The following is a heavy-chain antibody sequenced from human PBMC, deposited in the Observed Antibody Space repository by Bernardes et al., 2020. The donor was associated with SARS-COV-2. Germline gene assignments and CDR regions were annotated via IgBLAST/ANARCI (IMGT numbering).Heavy chain of an antibody. CDR3: AREGHDYEVDY. CDR1: GFTFSSYW. V-gene: IGHV3-74*01. D-gene: IGHD4-17*01. Sequence: GSLRLSCAASGFTFSSYWMHWVRQAPGKGLVWVSRINSDDSSTTYADSVKGRFTISRDNAKNTLYLQMNSLRAEDTAVYYCAREGHDYEVDYWGQGTLVTVSS. CDR2: INSDDSST. J-gene: IGHJ4*02.